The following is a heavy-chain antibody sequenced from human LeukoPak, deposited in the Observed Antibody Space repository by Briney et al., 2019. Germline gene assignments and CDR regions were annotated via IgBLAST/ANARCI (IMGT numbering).Heavy chain of an antibody. V-gene: IGHV4-61*02. Sequence: SQTLSLTRTVSGDSISRNIYYWCWIRQSAGKGLEWIGRLNPSGTTSSNPSLKSRLTMSLGPSESKFSLKLSSVTPADTALYYCARGRPYGDYFDYWGQGSLITVSS. D-gene: IGHD4-17*01. J-gene: IGHJ4*02. CDR3: ARGRPYGDYFDY. CDR2: LNPSGTT. CDR1: GDSISRNIYY.